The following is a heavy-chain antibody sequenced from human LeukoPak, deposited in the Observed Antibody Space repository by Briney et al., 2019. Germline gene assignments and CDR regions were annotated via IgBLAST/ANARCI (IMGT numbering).Heavy chain of an antibody. V-gene: IGHV4-31*03. CDR3: ASPLGYCSSTSCYGTTYYYGMDV. CDR2: IYYSGST. D-gene: IGHD2-2*01. Sequence: SETLSLSCTVSGGSISSCGYYWSWPRQHPGKGLECLVYIYYSGSTYYNPSLKSRVPISVDTSKNQFSLKLSSVTAADTAVYYCASPLGYCSSTSCYGTTYYYGMDVWGKGTTVTVSS. CDR1: GGSISSCGYY. J-gene: IGHJ6*04.